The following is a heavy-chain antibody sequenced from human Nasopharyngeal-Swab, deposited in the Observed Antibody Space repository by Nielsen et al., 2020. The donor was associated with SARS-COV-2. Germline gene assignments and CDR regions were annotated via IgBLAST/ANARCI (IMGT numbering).Heavy chain of an antibody. J-gene: IGHJ4*02. V-gene: IGHV3-21*01. CDR3: ARERNHYYLDY. CDR1: GFTFSSYS. D-gene: IGHD1-14*01. Sequence: GESLKISCAASGFTFSSYSMNWVRQAPGKGLEWVSSISSSSSYIYYADSVKGRFTISRDNAKNSLYLQLNSLRAEDTAVYYCARERNHYYLDYWGQGTLVTVSS. CDR2: ISSSSSYI.